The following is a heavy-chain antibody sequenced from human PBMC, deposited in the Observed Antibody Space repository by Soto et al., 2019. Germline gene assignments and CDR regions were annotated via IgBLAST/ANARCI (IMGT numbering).Heavy chain of an antibody. V-gene: IGHV4-59*01. J-gene: IGHJ4*02. CDR1: GDSMSSYY. Sequence: SETLSLTCTVSGDSMSSYYWSWIRQPPGKGLEWIGYIYYSGSTTYNPSLRSRVTMSVDTSKNQFSLRLSSVTAADTAVYYCARANSNYQTFDHRGQGSQVTVSS. CDR2: IYYSGST. CDR3: ARANSNYQTFDH. D-gene: IGHD4-4*01.